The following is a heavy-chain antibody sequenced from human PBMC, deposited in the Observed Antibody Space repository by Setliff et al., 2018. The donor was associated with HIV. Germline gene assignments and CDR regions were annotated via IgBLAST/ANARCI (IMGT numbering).Heavy chain of an antibody. CDR2: IYYSGST. Sequence: SETLSLTCAVSGGAIDDINWWNWVRQSPGKGLEWIGEIYYSGSTYYNPSLKSRVTISVDTSKNLFSLKMNSVTPADTAVYYCARGIENFWSGYIRWGQGTLVTVSS. D-gene: IGHD3-3*01. J-gene: IGHJ4*02. CDR1: GGAIDDINW. CDR3: ARGIENFWSGYIR. V-gene: IGHV4-4*02.